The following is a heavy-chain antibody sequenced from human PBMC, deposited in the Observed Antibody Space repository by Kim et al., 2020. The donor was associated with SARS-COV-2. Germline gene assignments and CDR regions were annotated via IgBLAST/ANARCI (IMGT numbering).Heavy chain of an antibody. J-gene: IGHJ5*02. CDR2: IDPSDSYT. CDR1: GYSFTSYW. CDR3: ATTKIGGGSGSYFGWFDP. V-gene: IGHV5-10-1*01. D-gene: IGHD3-10*01. Sequence: ESLKISCKGSGYSFTSYWISWVRQMPGKGLEWMGRIDPSDSYTNYSPSFQGHVTISADKSISTAYLQWSSLKASDTAMYYCATTKIGGGSGSYFGWFDPWGQGTLVTVSS.